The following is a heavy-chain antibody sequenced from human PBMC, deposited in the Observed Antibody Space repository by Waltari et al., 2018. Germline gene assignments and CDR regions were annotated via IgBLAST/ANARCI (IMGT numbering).Heavy chain of an antibody. Sequence: VHLVESGGTVVQPGGSLRLSCAASGFTFSSYAMSWVRQAPGKGLEWVSAISGSGGSTYYADSVKGRFTISRDNSKNTLYLQMNSLRAEDTAVYYCAKDWRIAARFDYWGQGTLVTVSS. CDR2: ISGSGGST. CDR1: GFTFSSYA. D-gene: IGHD6-6*01. V-gene: IGHV3-23*04. CDR3: AKDWRIAARFDY. J-gene: IGHJ4*02.